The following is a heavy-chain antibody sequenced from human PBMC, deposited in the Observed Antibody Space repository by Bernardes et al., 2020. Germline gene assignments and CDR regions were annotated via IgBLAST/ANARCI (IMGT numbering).Heavy chain of an antibody. CDR2: ISAYNGNT. D-gene: IGHD3-3*01. Sequence: ASVKVSCKASGYTFTSYGISWVRQAPGQGLEWMGWISAYNGNTNYAQKLQGRVTMTTDTSTSTAYMELRSLRSDDTAVYYCARDQAITIFGVVTSTLDAFDIWGHGTMVTVSS. J-gene: IGHJ3*02. V-gene: IGHV1-18*01. CDR3: ARDQAITIFGVVTSTLDAFDI. CDR1: GYTFTSYG.